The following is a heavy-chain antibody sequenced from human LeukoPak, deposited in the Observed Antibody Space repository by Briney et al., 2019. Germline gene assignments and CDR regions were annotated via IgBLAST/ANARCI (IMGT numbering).Heavy chain of an antibody. CDR2: ISYNGKT. CDR1: GGSISNYY. V-gene: IGHV4-59*01. D-gene: IGHD6-13*01. Sequence: PSETLSLTCTISGGSISNYYCSWIRQSPGKGLEWIGYISYNGKTNYSPSLKSRVTMSVDTSKNQFSLKLRSATAADTAVYYCARGVYIAAAQYGYWGQGTLVTVSS. J-gene: IGHJ4*02. CDR3: ARGVYIAAAQYGY.